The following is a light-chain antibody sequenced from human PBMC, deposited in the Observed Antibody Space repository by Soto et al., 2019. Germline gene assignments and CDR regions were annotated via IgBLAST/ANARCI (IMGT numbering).Light chain of an antibody. Sequence: QSVLTQPAPGSGSPGQSITISCGGTSSDVGAYIYVSWYQQFPGKAPKLILYEVNNRPSGVSNRFSGSKSGTTASLTISGLQPEAEADYYCSAYSDIDTKVFGTGTKGTVL. CDR3: SAYSDIDTKV. CDR2: EVN. CDR1: SSDVGAYIY. V-gene: IGLV2-14*03. J-gene: IGLJ1*01.